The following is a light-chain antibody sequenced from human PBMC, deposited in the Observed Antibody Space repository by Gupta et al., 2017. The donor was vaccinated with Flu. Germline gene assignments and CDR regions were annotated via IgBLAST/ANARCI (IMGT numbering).Light chain of an antibody. CDR1: QSISSY. V-gene: IGKV1-39*01. J-gene: IGKJ2*01. CDR2: AAS. CDR3: QQSDSTPRT. Sequence: PSSLSASVGDRVTITCRASQSISSYLNWSHHKPGKAPKLLIYAASSLQSGVPSRFSGSGSGTDFTLTISSLQPEDFATYYCQQSDSTPRTFGQGTKLEIK.